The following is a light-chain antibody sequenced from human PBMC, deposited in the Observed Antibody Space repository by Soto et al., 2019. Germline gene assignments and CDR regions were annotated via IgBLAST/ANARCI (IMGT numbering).Light chain of an antibody. CDR3: QQYGSSPIT. CDR2: GAS. V-gene: IGKV3-20*01. CDR1: QSVCSNY. Sequence: EIVLTQSPGTLSLSPGERVTLSCRASQSVCSNYLAWFQQKPGQAPRLLIYGASSRATGIPDRFSGSGSGTDFTLTISRLEPEDFAVYYCQQYGSSPITFGQGTRLEIK. J-gene: IGKJ5*01.